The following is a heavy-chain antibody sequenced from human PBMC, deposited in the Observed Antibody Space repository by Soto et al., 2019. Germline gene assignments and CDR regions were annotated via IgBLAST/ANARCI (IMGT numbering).Heavy chain of an antibody. V-gene: IGHV3-23*01. Sequence: EVRRLESGGGLVQPGGSLRLSCAASGFTFSVYAISWVRQAPGKGLEWVSGMSGSGDSTHYADSVKGRFTVSRDNSKSMLYLQTNSLRAEDTAIYYCAKALYGGFTYWGQGTLVTVSS. CDR3: AKALYGGFTY. CDR2: MSGSGDST. CDR1: GFTFSVYA. D-gene: IGHD3-10*01. J-gene: IGHJ4*02.